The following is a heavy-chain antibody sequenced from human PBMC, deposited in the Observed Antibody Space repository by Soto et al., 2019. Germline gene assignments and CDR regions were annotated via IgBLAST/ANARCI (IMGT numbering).Heavy chain of an antibody. D-gene: IGHD3-16*02. CDR2: IFYSGST. CDR3: ARVSGVIDY. Sequence: QVQLQESGPGLVKPSQTLSLTCAVSGDSISGGAYYWSWIRQPPGKGLEWIGYIFYSGSTYYNPSLKSRVIISVATSKNQFSLKLSSVTAADTAVYYCARVSGVIDYWGQGTLVTVSS. V-gene: IGHV4-30-4*01. J-gene: IGHJ4*02. CDR1: GDSISGGAYY.